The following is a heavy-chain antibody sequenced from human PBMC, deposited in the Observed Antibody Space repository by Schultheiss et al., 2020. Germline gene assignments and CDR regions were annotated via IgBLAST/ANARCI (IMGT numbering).Heavy chain of an antibody. CDR1: GLSFTNAW. V-gene: IGHV3-30*03. CDR3: ARLKGIASYYYYYGMDV. J-gene: IGHJ6*02. CDR2: ISYDGSNK. D-gene: IGHD3-3*02. Sequence: GGSLRLSCRVSGLSFTNAWMNWVRQAPGKGLEWVVIISYDGSNKYYADSVKGRFTISRDNAKNSLYLQMNSLRAEDTAVYYCARLKGIASYYYYYGMDVWGQGTTVTVSS.